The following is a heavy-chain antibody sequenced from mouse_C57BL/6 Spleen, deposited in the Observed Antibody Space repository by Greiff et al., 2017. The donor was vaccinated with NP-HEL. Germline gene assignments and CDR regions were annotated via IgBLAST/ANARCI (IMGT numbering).Heavy chain of an antibody. Sequence: QVQLKQPGTELVKPGASVKLSCKASGYTFTRYWMHWVKQRPGQGLEWIGNINPSNGGTNYNEKFKSKATLTVDKSSSTAYMQLSSLTSEDSAVYYCAREGFGDYYAMDYWGKGTSVTVSS. J-gene: IGHJ4*01. V-gene: IGHV1-53*01. CDR3: AREGFGDYYAMDY. CDR1: GYTFTRYW. CDR2: INPSNGGT.